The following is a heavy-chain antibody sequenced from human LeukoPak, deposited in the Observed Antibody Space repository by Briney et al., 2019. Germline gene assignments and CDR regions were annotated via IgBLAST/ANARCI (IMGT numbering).Heavy chain of an antibody. CDR1: GFTFSSYA. J-gene: IGHJ4*02. D-gene: IGHD6-13*01. Sequence: GGSLRLSCAASGFTFSSYAMSWVRQAPGKGLEWVSAISGGGGNTYYADSVKGRFTISRDNSKNTLYLQMNSLRAEDSAIYYCAKNQGDTWYRPDYWGQGTLVTVSS. CDR2: ISGGGGNT. CDR3: AKNQGDTWYRPDY. V-gene: IGHV3-23*01.